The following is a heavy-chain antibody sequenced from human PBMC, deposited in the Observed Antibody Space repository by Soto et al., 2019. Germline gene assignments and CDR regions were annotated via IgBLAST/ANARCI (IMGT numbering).Heavy chain of an antibody. J-gene: IGHJ6*02. D-gene: IGHD5-18*01. CDR3: ARDSTWIPYYHYGMDV. CDR2: IYSGGNT. V-gene: IGHV3-53*01. Sequence: EVQLVESGGGLIQPGGSLRLSCAASGFSVSSNYMSWVRQAPGKGLEWVSVIYSGGNTHYADSVKGRFTISRDNSKNTVYLQMNRLRAEDTAVYYCARDSTWIPYYHYGMDVWGQGTRVTVSS. CDR1: GFSVSSNY.